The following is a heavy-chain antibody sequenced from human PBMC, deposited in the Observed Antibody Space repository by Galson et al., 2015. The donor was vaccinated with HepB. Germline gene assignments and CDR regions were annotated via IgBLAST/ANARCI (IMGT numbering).Heavy chain of an antibody. J-gene: IGHJ4*02. V-gene: IGHV3-23*01. D-gene: IGHD3-3*01. CDR2: IRGGGETT. CDR3: AKNPVYVFWGGKGTTFDH. CDR1: GFPFSDYA. Sequence: SLRLSCAASGFPFSDYAMSWVRQAPGKGLQWVSTIRGGGETTYYADSVQVRFIISRDNSNNSLFLQMNSLRVDDTAVYYCAKNPVYVFWGGKGTTFDHWGQGTLVSVSS.